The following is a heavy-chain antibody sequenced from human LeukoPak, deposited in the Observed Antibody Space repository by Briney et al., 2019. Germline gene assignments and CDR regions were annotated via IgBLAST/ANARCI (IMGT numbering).Heavy chain of an antibody. D-gene: IGHD5-12*01. CDR1: GFTFSSYA. J-gene: IGHJ4*02. V-gene: IGHV3-23*01. CDR3: AKSGRGYDPDY. CDR2: ISGSSGSA. Sequence: PGGSLRLSCAASGFTFSSYAMNWVRQAPGKGLEWVSAISGSSGSAYYADSVKGRFTISRDDSKNTLYLQMNSLRAEDTAVYYCAKSGRGYDPDYWGQGTLVTVSS.